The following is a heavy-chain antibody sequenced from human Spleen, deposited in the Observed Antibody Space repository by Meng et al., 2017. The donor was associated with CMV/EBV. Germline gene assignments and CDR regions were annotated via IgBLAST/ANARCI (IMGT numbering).Heavy chain of an antibody. V-gene: IGHV1-46*01. CDR3: ARAEGELIDF. J-gene: IGHJ4*02. CDR1: GYPFSSHY. CDR2: INPSGGST. Sequence: ASVKVSCKASGYPFSSHYINWVRQALGQGLEWMGIINPSGGSTSYAQKFQGRVTMTRDTSTTTVYMELSSLRSDDTAVYYCARAEGELIDFWGQGTLVTVSS. D-gene: IGHD1-26*01.